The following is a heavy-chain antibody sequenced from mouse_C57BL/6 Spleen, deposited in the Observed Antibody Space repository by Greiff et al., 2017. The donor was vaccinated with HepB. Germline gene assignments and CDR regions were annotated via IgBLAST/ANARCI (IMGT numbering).Heavy chain of an antibody. Sequence: QVQLQQSGAELAKPGASVKLSCKASGYTFTSYWMHWVKQRPGQGLEWIGYINPSSGYTKYNQKFKDKATLTADKSSSTAYMQLSSLTYEDSAVYDCARGMETAQAHGVFAYWGQGTLVTVSA. CDR3: ARGMETAQAHGVFAY. D-gene: IGHD3-2*02. CDR2: INPSSGYT. CDR1: GYTFTSYW. J-gene: IGHJ3*01. V-gene: IGHV1-7*01.